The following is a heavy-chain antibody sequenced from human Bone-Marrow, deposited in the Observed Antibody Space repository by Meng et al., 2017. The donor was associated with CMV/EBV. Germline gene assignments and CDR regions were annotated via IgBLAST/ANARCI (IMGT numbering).Heavy chain of an antibody. CDR3: ATGLSIPTYYYYGMDV. CDR1: GYTFTSYY. CDR2: INPSGGST. J-gene: IGHJ6*02. Sequence: ASVKVSCKASGYTFTSYYMHWVRQAPGQGLEWMGIINPSGGSTSYAQKFQGRVTMTEDTSTDTAYMELSSLRSEDTAVYYCATGLSIPTYYYYGMDVSGQGTTVTVSS. V-gene: IGHV1-46*01. D-gene: IGHD2-21*01.